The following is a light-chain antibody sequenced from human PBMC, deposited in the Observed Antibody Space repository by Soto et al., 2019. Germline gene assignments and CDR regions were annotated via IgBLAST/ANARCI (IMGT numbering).Light chain of an antibody. CDR1: TSDFVNYNY. CDR3: SSYTVSTDVV. Sequence: QSALTQPASLSGSPGQSVTISWSGTTSDFVNYNYVSWYQHHPGKAPQLILYEVSNRPSGVSSRFSGSKSGNTASLTISGLQAEDEAYYYCSSYTVSTDVVFGGGTKLTVL. CDR2: EVS. V-gene: IGLV2-14*01. J-gene: IGLJ2*01.